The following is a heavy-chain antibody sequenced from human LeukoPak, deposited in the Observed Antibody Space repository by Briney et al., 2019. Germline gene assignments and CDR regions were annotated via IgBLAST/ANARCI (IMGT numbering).Heavy chain of an antibody. D-gene: IGHD3-10*01. CDR2: IRYDGSNK. V-gene: IGHV3-30*02. CDR3: AKDRGTQWKDWFDP. CDR1: GFTFSSYG. Sequence: GGSLRLSCAASGFTFSSYGIHWVRQAPGKGLEWVAFIRYDGSNKYYADSVKGRFTISRDNSKNTLYLQMNSLRAEDTAVYYCAKDRGTQWKDWFDPWGQGTLVTVSS. J-gene: IGHJ5*02.